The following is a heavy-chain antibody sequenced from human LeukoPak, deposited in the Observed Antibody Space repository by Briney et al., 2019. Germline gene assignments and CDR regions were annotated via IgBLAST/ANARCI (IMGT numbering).Heavy chain of an antibody. Sequence: GGSLRLSCAASGFTFSSYSMNWVRQAPGKGLEWVSSISSSSSYIYYADSLKGRFTTSRDNAKNSLYLQMNSLRAEDTAVYYCASIVYSGYDSNDFWGQGTLVTVSS. CDR1: GFTFSSYS. CDR3: ASIVYSGYDSNDF. CDR2: ISSSSSYI. D-gene: IGHD5-12*01. V-gene: IGHV3-21*01. J-gene: IGHJ4*02.